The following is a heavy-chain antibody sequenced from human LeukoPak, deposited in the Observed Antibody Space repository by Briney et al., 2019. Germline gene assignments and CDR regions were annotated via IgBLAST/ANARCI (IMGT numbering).Heavy chain of an antibody. J-gene: IGHJ6*03. CDR1: GGTFSSYA. V-gene: IGHV1-69*06. CDR3: ARDGNTSMVRGVFGYYYYYMDV. D-gene: IGHD3-10*01. Sequence: ASVKVSCKASGGTFSSYAISWVRQAPGQGLEWMGGIIPIFGTANYAQKFQGRVTITADKSTSTAYMELSSLRSEDTAVYYCARDGNTSMVRGVFGYYYYYMDVWGKGTTVTVSS. CDR2: IIPIFGTA.